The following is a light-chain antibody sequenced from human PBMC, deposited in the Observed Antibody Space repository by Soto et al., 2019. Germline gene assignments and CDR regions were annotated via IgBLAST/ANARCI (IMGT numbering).Light chain of an antibody. CDR3: QHLNTYPPWT. V-gene: IGKV1-9*01. CDR2: AAY. Sequence: DIQLTQSPSFLSASVGDRVTITCRASQGISSYLAWYQQKPGQAPKLLIYAAYTLQSGVPSRFSGSGSGTEFTLTISSLQPEDFATYYCQHLNTYPPWTFGQGTKVEIK. CDR1: QGISSY. J-gene: IGKJ1*01.